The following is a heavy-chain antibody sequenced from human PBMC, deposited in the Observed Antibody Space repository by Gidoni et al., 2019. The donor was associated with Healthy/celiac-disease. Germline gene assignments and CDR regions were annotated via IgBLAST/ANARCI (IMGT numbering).Heavy chain of an antibody. CDR1: GFTFGDYA. J-gene: IGHJ6*02. CDR2: SRSKAYGGTT. V-gene: IGHV3-49*01. CDR3: TRQGVVPAAPFEEGVREDGMDV. Sequence: EVQLVESGGGLVQPGRSLRLSCTASGFTFGDYAMSWFRQAPGKGLDWVGFSRSKAYGGTTEYTASGKGRLNIARDDSKSIAYLQMNSLKTEDKAVYYCTRQGVVPAAPFEEGVREDGMDVWGQGTTVNVSS. D-gene: IGHD2-2*01.